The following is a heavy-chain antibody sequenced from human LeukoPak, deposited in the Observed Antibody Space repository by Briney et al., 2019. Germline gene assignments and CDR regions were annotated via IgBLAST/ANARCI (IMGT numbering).Heavy chain of an antibody. J-gene: IGHJ1*01. CDR1: GYTFTNYH. V-gene: IGHV1-2*06. D-gene: IGHD6-19*01. Sequence: ASVKVSCKASGYTFTNYHMHWVRQAPGQGLEWLGLVKPKSGDSDFVQKFRGRVTVTTDVSTTTIHMELSNLRSDDTAVYYCARGVYSSGWYREHWGQGTLVTVSS. CDR3: ARGVYSSGWYREH. CDR2: VKPKSGDS.